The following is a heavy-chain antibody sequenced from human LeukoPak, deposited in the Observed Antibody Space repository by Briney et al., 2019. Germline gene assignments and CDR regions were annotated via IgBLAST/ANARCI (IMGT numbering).Heavy chain of an antibody. V-gene: IGHV4-59*12. CDR3: ARDCRFEPSGYYYYYYGMDV. J-gene: IGHJ6*02. CDR2: IYYSGST. D-gene: IGHD3-22*01. Sequence: PSETLSLTCTVSGGSISSYYWSWIRQPPGKGLEWIGYIYYSGSTNYNPSLKSRVTISVDTSKNQFSLKLTSVTAADTAVYFCARDCRFEPSGYYYYYYGMDVRGQGTTVTVSS. CDR1: GGSISSYY.